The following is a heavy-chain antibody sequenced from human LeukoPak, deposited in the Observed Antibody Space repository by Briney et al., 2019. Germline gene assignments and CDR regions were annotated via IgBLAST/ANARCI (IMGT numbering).Heavy chain of an antibody. D-gene: IGHD4-17*01. Sequence: PGGSLRLSCAASGFTFSSYWMSWVRQAPGKGLEWVANIKQDGSEKYYVDSVKGRFTISRDNAKNSLYLQMNGLRAEDTAVYHCARVETTVTTPFTFDYWGQGTLVTVSS. CDR3: ARVETTVTTPFTFDY. CDR2: IKQDGSEK. J-gene: IGHJ4*02. V-gene: IGHV3-7*01. CDR1: GFTFSSYW.